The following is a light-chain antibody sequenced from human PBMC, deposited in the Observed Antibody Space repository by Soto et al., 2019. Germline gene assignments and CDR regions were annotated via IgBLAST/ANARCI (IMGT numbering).Light chain of an antibody. V-gene: IGLV2-23*02. Sequence: QSALTQPASVSESPGQSITISCTGTSSDIGSYNFVSWYQQHPGKAPRLIIYEVTQRPSGVSNRFAGSKSDNTASLTISGLEAEDEADYYCCSYAASSASHVVFGGGTKRTVL. J-gene: IGLJ2*01. CDR1: SSDIGSYNF. CDR3: CSYAASSASHVV. CDR2: EVT.